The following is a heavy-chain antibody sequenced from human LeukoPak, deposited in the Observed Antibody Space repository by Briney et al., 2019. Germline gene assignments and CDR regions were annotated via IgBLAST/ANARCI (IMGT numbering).Heavy chain of an antibody. CDR2: ISGSGDDT. Sequence: GGSLRLSCAASGFTFRSYAMTWVRQAPGKGLEWVSSISGSGDDTNSADSVKGRFTISRDNSKSTVYLQMDNLRVEDTAKYFCAKDLVRAASGLIFDSWGQGTQVTVSS. D-gene: IGHD6-13*01. CDR3: AKDLVRAASGLIFDS. CDR1: GFTFRSYA. V-gene: IGHV3-23*01. J-gene: IGHJ4*02.